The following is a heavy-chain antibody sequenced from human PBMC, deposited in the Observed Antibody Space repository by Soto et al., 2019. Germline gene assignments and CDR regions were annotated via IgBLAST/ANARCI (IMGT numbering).Heavy chain of an antibody. J-gene: IGHJ4*02. CDR2: ISGSGGST. CDR1: GFTFSSYA. D-gene: IGHD3-22*01. V-gene: IGHV3-23*01. CDR3: AKDKVPRRYYYDSRGSDY. Sequence: GGSLRLSCAASGFTFSSYAMSWVRQAPGKGLEWVSAISGSGGSTYYADSVKGRFTISRDNSKNTLYLQMNSLRAEDTAVYYCAKDKVPRRYYYDSRGSDYWGQGTLVTVSS.